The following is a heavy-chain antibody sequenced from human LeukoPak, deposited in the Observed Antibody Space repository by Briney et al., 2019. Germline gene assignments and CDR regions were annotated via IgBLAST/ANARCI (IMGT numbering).Heavy chain of an antibody. J-gene: IGHJ4*02. CDR2: INHSEAT. CDR3: ARLQPDIVVVPAAGDY. V-gene: IGHV4-34*01. Sequence: SETLSLTCAVYGGSFSGYYWSWIRQPPGKGLEWIGEINHSEATDYNPSFKSRATILVDTSKNQFSLKLSSVTAADTAVYYCARLQPDIVVVPAAGDYWGQGTLVTVSS. CDR1: GGSFSGYY. D-gene: IGHD2-2*01.